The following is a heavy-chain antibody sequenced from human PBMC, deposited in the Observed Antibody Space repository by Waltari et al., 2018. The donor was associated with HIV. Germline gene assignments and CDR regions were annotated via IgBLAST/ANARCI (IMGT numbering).Heavy chain of an antibody. V-gene: IGHV1-3*01. D-gene: IGHD5-12*01. CDR2: INVGTIFS. CDR1: GINFNADA. J-gene: IGHJ4*02. CDR3: AGGSAWLVNVLEI. Sequence: QVQLVQSGAEVKKPGASVKVSCRASGINFNADAVHWVRQAPGQGLEWLGSINVGTIFSRYSQMFQGRLTFTRDTSETTIFMELRSLKSEDTAVYFCAGGSAWLVNVLEIWGQGTLVTVSS.